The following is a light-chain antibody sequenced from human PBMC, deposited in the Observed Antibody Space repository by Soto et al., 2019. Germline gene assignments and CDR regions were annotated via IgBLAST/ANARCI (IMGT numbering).Light chain of an antibody. CDR2: EVT. V-gene: IGLV2-8*01. Sequence: QSVLTRPPSASGSPGQSLTISCTGTSSDVGGHNYVSWYQRHPGKAPKLIIFEVTKRPSGVPDRFSGSKSGNTATLTVSGLQAEDEAEYHCSSFAGNNNLVFGTGTKVTVL. CDR1: SSDVGGHNY. J-gene: IGLJ1*01. CDR3: SSFAGNNNLV.